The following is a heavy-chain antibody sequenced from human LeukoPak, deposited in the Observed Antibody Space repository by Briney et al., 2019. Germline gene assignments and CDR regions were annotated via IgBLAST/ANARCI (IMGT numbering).Heavy chain of an antibody. CDR3: ARLPLGWLHSPFDY. V-gene: IGHV5-51*01. D-gene: IGHD5-24*01. Sequence: GEPLKIPCRGSGYRFTSYWIGWGGQMPGKGLEWMGIIYPGDSDTRYSPSFQGQVTISADKSISTAYLQWSSLKASDTAMYYCARLPLGWLHSPFDYWGQGTLVTVSS. CDR1: GYRFTSYW. CDR2: IYPGDSDT. J-gene: IGHJ4*02.